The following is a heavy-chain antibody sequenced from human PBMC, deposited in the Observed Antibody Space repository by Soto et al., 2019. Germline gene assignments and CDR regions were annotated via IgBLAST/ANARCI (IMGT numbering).Heavy chain of an antibody. J-gene: IGHJ6*02. Sequence: QVQLVESGGGVVQPGRSLRLSCAASGFTFSSYGMHWVRQAPGKGLEWVAVIWYDGSNKYYADSVKGRFTISRDNSKNTLYLQMNSLRAEDTAVYYCARDELTVVVVAAIGMDVWGQGTTVTVSS. CDR2: IWYDGSNK. CDR3: ARDELTVVVVAAIGMDV. D-gene: IGHD2-15*01. CDR1: GFTFSSYG. V-gene: IGHV3-33*01.